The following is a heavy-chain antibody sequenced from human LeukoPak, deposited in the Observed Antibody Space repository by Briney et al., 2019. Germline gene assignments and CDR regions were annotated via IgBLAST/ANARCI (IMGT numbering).Heavy chain of an antibody. Sequence: GGSLRLSCAASGFTFSDYYMNWIRQAPGKGLEWVSYISSSGSTIYYADSVKGRFTISRDNAKNSLYLQMNSLRPEDTALYYCTKDLSPGGADVWGQGTTVTVSS. CDR3: TKDLSPGGADV. CDR1: GFTFSDYY. V-gene: IGHV3-11*01. CDR2: ISSSGSTI. D-gene: IGHD4-17*01. J-gene: IGHJ6*02.